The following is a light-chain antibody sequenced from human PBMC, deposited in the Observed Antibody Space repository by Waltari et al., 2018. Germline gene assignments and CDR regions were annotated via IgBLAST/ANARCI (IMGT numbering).Light chain of an antibody. J-gene: IGKJ4*01. CDR1: QSVSTY. V-gene: IGKV3-11*01. Sequence: EIVLTQSPATLSLSPGERVTLSCRPSQSVSTYFAWYQQKPGLAPRLLIYDASNRATGIPARFNGSGSGTDFTLTISSLEPEDFAVYYCQQRSNWPLTFGGGTKVELK. CDR3: QQRSNWPLT. CDR2: DAS.